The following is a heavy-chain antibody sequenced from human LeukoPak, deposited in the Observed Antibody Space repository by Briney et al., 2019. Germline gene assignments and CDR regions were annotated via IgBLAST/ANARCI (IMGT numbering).Heavy chain of an antibody. CDR3: TTTILRYFDWLPDY. J-gene: IGHJ4*02. CDR2: IKSKTDGGTT. Sequence: GGSLRLSCAASGFTFSNAWMSWVRQAPGKGLEWVGRIKSKTDGGTTDYAAPVKGRFTISRDDSKNTLYLQMNSLKTEDTAVYYCTTTILRYFDWLPDYWGLGTLVTVSS. D-gene: IGHD3-9*01. V-gene: IGHV3-15*01. CDR1: GFTFSNAW.